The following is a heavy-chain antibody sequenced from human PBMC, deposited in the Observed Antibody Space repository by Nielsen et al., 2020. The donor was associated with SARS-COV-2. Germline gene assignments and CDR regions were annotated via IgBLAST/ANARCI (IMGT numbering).Heavy chain of an antibody. J-gene: IGHJ4*02. CDR2: ISGNGDNI. V-gene: IGHV3-48*03. CDR1: GFTFIYYE. Sequence: GESLKISCSASGFTFIYYEMNWVRQAPGQGLEWVSYISGNGDNIDYADFVEGRFTLSRDNAENSMYLQLNSLRVEDTGVYYCASEQRTSGFDYWGPGVLVTVSP. CDR3: ASEQRTSGFDY. D-gene: IGHD2-2*01.